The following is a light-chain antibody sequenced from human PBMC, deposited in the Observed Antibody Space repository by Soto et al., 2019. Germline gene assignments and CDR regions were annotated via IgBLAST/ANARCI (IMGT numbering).Light chain of an antibody. V-gene: IGKV1-33*01. CDR2: DAS. CDR3: QHYNSYSEA. CDR1: QDISNY. J-gene: IGKJ1*01. Sequence: DIQMTQSPSSLSASVGDRVTITCQASQDISNYLNWYQQKPGKAPKLLIYDASNLETGVPSRFSGSGSGTEFTLTISSLQPDDFATYYCQHYNSYSEAFGQGTTVDIK.